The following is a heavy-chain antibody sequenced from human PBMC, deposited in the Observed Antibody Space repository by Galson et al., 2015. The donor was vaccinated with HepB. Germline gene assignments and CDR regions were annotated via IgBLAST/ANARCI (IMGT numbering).Heavy chain of an antibody. CDR3: ARVYHYGMDV. CDR1: GFTFSDYY. CDR2: ITSSRSHI. J-gene: IGHJ6*02. Sequence: SLRLSCAASGFTFSDYYMSWIRQAPGKGLEWVPYITSSRSHINYADSVKGRFTISRDNAKDSLYLQMNSLRAEDTAVYYCARVYHYGMDVWGQGTTVTVSS. V-gene: IGHV3-11*05.